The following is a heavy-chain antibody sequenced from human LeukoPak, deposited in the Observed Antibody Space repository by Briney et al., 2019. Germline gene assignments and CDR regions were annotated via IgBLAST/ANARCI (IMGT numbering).Heavy chain of an antibody. CDR2: INSAGSSS. D-gene: IGHD1-26*01. J-gene: IGHJ5*02. V-gene: IGHV3-74*01. CDR1: GLTSSSYW. CDR3: ARGDTLPGGLDP. Sequence: GGSLRLSCAAAGLTSSSYWMHWVRQAPGKGLAWVSRINSAGSSSSYADSVKGRFTISRDNAKNTLYLQMSSLRAEDTAVDYCARGDTLPGGLDPWGQGTLVTVSS.